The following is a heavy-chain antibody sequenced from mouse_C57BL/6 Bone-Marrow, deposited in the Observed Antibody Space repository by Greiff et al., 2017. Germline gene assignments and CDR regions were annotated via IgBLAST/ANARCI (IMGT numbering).Heavy chain of an antibody. CDR2: IDPNGGGT. CDR1: GYTFTSYW. CDR3: ARGYSQWYFAV. V-gene: IGHV1-72*01. D-gene: IGHD2-14*01. J-gene: IGHJ1*03. Sequence: QVQLQQPGAELVKPGASVTLSCKASGYTFTSYWRHWVKQRPGRGLEWIGRIDPNGGGTKYNEKFKSKATLTVDKPSSTAYMQLSSLTSEDSAVYYCARGYSQWYFAVWGTGTTVTVSA.